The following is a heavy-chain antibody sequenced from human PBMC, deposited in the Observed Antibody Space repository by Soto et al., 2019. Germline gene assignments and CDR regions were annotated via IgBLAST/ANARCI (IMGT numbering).Heavy chain of an antibody. V-gene: IGHV3-30*18. CDR2: ISYHGSDK. D-gene: IGHD4-17*01. Sequence: QVQLVESGGGVVQPGRSLRLSCAASGFTFSNYGMHWVRQAPGKGLEWVAVISYHGSDKYYADSVKGRFTISRDNSKNPLSLLLDSLRAEVTAVYYCAKDHLTTTVTTVGYWGQGTLVTVSS. CDR3: AKDHLTTTVTTVGY. CDR1: GFTFSNYG. J-gene: IGHJ4*02.